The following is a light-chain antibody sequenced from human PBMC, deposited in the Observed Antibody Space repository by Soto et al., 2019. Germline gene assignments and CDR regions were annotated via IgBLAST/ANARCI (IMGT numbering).Light chain of an antibody. CDR1: RDISTY. CDR2: AAS. J-gene: IGKJ4*01. CDR3: QQINGYPLT. Sequence: DVQLTQTPSFLSASVGDRVTITCRASRDISTYLAWYQQKPGKAPKLLIYAASTLHTGVPSRFSGSGSGTEFTLTISSLQPEDFATFICQQINGYPLTFGGGTKV. V-gene: IGKV1-9*01.